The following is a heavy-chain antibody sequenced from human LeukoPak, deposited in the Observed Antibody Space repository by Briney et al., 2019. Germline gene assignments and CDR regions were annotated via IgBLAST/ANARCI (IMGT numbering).Heavy chain of an antibody. J-gene: IGHJ4*02. Sequence: ASVKVSCKASGYTFTSYGISWVRQAPGQGLEWMGWINPNSGGTNYAQKFQGRVTMTRDTSISTAYMELSRLRSDDTAVYYCARDRHGGATFDYWGQGTLVTVSS. V-gene: IGHV1-2*02. CDR3: ARDRHGGATFDY. CDR2: INPNSGGT. D-gene: IGHD3-16*01. CDR1: GYTFTSYG.